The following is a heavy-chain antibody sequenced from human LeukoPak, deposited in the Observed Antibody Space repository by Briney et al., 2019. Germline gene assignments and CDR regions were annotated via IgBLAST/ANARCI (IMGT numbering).Heavy chain of an antibody. D-gene: IGHD3-22*01. CDR2: IYTSGST. V-gene: IGHV4-38-2*01. J-gene: IGHJ4*02. CDR3: ASTTYYYDSSGYYFLDY. Sequence: SETLSLTCAVSGYSISSGYYWGWIRQPPGKGLEWIGRIYTSGSTNYNPSLQNRVTMSVDTSENQFSLKLSSVTAADTAVYYCASTTYYYDSSGYYFLDYWGQGTLVTVSS. CDR1: GYSISSGYY.